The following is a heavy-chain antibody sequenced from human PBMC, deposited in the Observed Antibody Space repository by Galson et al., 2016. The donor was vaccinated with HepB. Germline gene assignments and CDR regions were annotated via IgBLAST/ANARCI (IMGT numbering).Heavy chain of an antibody. D-gene: IGHD3-10*01. CDR1: GYTFTNYG. CDR2: ISAYNGYT. CDR3: ARGMGRGVISGMDV. V-gene: IGHV1-18*01. J-gene: IGHJ6*02. Sequence: SCKASGYTFTNYGISWVRQAPGQGLEWMGWISAYNGYTSYAQKIQGRVTMTTDTSTSTAYMERRRLRSDDTAVYYCARGMGRGVISGMDVWGQGTTVTVSS.